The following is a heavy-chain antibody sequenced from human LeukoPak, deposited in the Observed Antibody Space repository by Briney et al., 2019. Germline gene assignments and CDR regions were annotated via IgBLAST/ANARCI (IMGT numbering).Heavy chain of an antibody. D-gene: IGHD6-13*01. CDR2: ISSSSTYI. V-gene: IGHV3-21*01. J-gene: IGHJ3*02. CDR3: ARDLGYSSSWKYAFDI. CDR1: GFTFSSYS. Sequence: GGSLRLSCAASGFTFSSYSMNWVRQAPGKGLQWVSSISSSSTYIYYADSVKGRFTISRDNAKNSLYLQMNSLRAEDTAVYYCARDLGYSSSWKYAFDIWGQGTMVTVSS.